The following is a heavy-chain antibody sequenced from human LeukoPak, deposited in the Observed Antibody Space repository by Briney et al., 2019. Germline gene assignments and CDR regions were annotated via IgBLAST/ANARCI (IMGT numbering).Heavy chain of an antibody. D-gene: IGHD1-20*01. CDR1: GFTLRSYV. CDR2: ISGSGDST. J-gene: IGHJ4*02. Sequence: GGSLKLSCVASGFTLRSYVMNWVRQTPGKGLEWVSSISGSGDSTFYADSVKGRFTISRDNAKDSLYLQMNSLRAEDTAVYYCARLLVYNSGGEAFDHWGQGTLVTVSS. V-gene: IGHV3-23*01. CDR3: ARLLVYNSGGEAFDH.